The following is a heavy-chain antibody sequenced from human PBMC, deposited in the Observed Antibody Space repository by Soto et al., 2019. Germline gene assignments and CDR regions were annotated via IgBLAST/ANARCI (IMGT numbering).Heavy chain of an antibody. D-gene: IGHD3-22*01. J-gene: IGHJ6*02. Sequence: PGESLKISCKGSGYSFTSYWIGWVRQMPGQGLEWMGIIYPGDYDTRYSPSFQGQVTISADKSISTAYLQWSSLKASDTAMYYCARHGYYDSSGYYYALDYYYGMDVWGQGTTVTVSS. CDR1: GYSFTSYW. V-gene: IGHV5-51*01. CDR3: ARHGYYDSSGYYYALDYYYGMDV. CDR2: IYPGDYDT.